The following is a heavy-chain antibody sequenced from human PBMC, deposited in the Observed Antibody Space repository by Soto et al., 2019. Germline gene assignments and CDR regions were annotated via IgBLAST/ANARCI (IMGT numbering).Heavy chain of an antibody. CDR3: ARAQDTAMVYYYYGMDV. Sequence: PSETLSLTCTVSGGSISSGDYYWSWLRQPPGKGLEWIGYIYYSGSTYYNPSLKSRVTISVDTSKNKFSLKLSSVTAADTAVYYCARAQDTAMVYYYYGMDVWGQGTTVTVSS. CDR1: GGSISSGDYY. CDR2: IYYSGST. D-gene: IGHD5-18*01. J-gene: IGHJ6*02. V-gene: IGHV4-30-4*01.